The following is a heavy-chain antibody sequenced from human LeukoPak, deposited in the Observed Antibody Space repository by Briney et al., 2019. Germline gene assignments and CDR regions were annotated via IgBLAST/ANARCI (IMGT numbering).Heavy chain of an antibody. CDR2: IYYSGST. Sequence: KPSETLSLTCTVSGGSISNYYWSWIRQPPGKGLEWIGYIYYSGSTNYNPSLKSRVTISVDTSKNQFSLKVSSVIAADTAVYYCARVGPYYDILTGYSYYFDYWGQGTLVTVSS. V-gene: IGHV4-59*01. CDR1: GGSISNYY. CDR3: ARVGPYYDILTGYSYYFDY. J-gene: IGHJ4*02. D-gene: IGHD3-9*01.